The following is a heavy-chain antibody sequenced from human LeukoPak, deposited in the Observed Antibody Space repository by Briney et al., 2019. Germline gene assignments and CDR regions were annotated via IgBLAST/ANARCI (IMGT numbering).Heavy chain of an antibody. J-gene: IGHJ6*03. D-gene: IGHD3/OR15-3a*01. V-gene: IGHV3-33*01. CDR3: ARGTGNYFYYMAV. CDR2: ICDDGSSD. CDR1: GFTFSSYG. Sequence: GGSLRLSCAASGFTFSSYGMHWVRQAPGKGLEWVALICDDGSSDYYAHSVKGRFTISRDNSKNTLYLQMNSLRAEDTAVYYCARGTGNYFYYMAVWGKGTTVTVSS.